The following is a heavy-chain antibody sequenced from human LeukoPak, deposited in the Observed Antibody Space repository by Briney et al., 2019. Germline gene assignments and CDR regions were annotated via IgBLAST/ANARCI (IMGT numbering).Heavy chain of an antibody. V-gene: IGHV3-30*02. CDR2: IRYDGSDK. CDR1: GFTFSGYG. D-gene: IGHD4-17*01. Sequence: GGSLRLSCAASGFTFSGYGMHWVLQAPGKGLAWVAFIRYDGSDKYYADSVKGRFTISRDNSKNTLYLQMNSLRAEDTAVYYCVKDLTVTTRFYFDYWGQGSLVTVSS. CDR3: VKDLTVTTRFYFDY. J-gene: IGHJ4*02.